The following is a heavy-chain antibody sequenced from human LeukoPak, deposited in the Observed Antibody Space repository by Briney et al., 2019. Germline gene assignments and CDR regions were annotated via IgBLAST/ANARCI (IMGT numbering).Heavy chain of an antibody. J-gene: IGHJ3*02. V-gene: IGHV3-23*01. CDR3: AKREYAFDI. D-gene: IGHD3-10*01. Sequence: GGSLRLSCAASGFTFSSYAMSWVRQAPGKGLEWVSGISDSGGSTYYPDSVKGRFTISRDNSKNTLYLQMNSLRAEDTAVYYCAKREYAFDIWGQGTMVTVSS. CDR2: ISDSGGST. CDR1: GFTFSSYA.